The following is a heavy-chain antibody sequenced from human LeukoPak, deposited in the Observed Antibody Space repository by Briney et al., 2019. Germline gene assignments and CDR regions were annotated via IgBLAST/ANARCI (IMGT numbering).Heavy chain of an antibody. Sequence: PGGSLRLSCAASGLTFSIHWMNWVRQAPGKGLECVANIKQDGTEKNYVDSVKGRLTTSRDNAKNSLFLQMNSLRVEDTAVYYCARVSAAGSGFLDLWGRGTLVLVSA. D-gene: IGHD6-13*01. CDR2: IKQDGTEK. CDR3: ARVSAAGSGFLDL. V-gene: IGHV3-7*01. CDR1: GLTFSIHW. J-gene: IGHJ2*01.